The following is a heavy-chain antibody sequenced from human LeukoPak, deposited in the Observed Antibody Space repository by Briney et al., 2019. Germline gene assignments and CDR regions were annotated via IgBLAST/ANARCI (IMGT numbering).Heavy chain of an antibody. CDR1: GFTFSSYS. V-gene: IGHV3-48*01. Sequence: SGGSLRLSCAASGFTFSSYSMNWVRQAPGKGLEWVSYISSSSSTIYYADSVKGRFTISRDNAKNSLYLQMNGLRAEDTAVYYCARGAKVVPAVYYFDYWGQGTLVTVSS. CDR2: ISSSSSTI. J-gene: IGHJ4*02. D-gene: IGHD2-2*01. CDR3: ARGAKVVPAVYYFDY.